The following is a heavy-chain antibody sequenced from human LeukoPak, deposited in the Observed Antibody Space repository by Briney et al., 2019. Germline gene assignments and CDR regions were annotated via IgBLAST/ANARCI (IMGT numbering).Heavy chain of an antibody. D-gene: IGHD1-26*01. CDR2: IHYSGST. CDR3: ARGSGSYSY. CDR1: GGSISNYY. V-gene: IGHV4-59*12. Sequence: PSETLSLTCTVSGGSISNYYWSWIRQPPGKGLEWIGYIHYSGSTNYNPSLKSRVTMSVDTSKNQFSLKLSSVTAADTAVYYCARGSGSYSYWGQGTLVTVSS. J-gene: IGHJ4*02.